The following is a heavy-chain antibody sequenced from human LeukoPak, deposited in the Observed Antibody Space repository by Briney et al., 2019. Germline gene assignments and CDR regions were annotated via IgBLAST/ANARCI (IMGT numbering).Heavy chain of an antibody. CDR2: IRRKAYGGKT. J-gene: IGHJ4*02. CDR3: TRDLDGCLDY. CDR1: GFTLGDYA. Sequence: SGGSLRLSCRAWGFTLGDYAMRWVRQARGKGGEGGGFIRRKAYGGKTEYDASVKDRCTIARDDDKSIADLQMNSLKPEDTAVYYCTRDLDGCLDYWGQGTLVTVSS. D-gene: IGHD5-24*01. V-gene: IGHV3-49*04.